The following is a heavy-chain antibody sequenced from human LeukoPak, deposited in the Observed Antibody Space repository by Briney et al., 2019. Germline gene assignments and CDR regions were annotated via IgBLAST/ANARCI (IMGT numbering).Heavy chain of an antibody. CDR2: IRYDGSNK. J-gene: IGHJ5*02. Sequence: PGGSLRLSCAASGFTFSSFGMHWVRQAPGKGLEWVAFIRYDGSNKYYADSVKGRFTTSRDNSKNTLYLQMNSLRAEDTAVYYCAKGRYFGDSWFDPWGQGTLVTVSS. CDR3: AKGRYFGDSWFDP. CDR1: GFTFSSFG. V-gene: IGHV3-30*02. D-gene: IGHD3-9*01.